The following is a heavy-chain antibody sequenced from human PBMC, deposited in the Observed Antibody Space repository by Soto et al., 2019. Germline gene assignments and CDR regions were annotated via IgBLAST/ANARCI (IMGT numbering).Heavy chain of an antibody. Sequence: ASVKVSCKASGYTFTSYGISWVRQAPGQGLEWMGWISAYNGNTNYAQKLQGRVTMTTDTSTSTAYMELRSLRSDDTAVYYCANSIVLMVYEKGDYGMDVWGQGTTVTVSS. CDR2: ISAYNGNT. CDR1: GYTFTSYG. D-gene: IGHD2-8*01. V-gene: IGHV1-18*01. J-gene: IGHJ6*02. CDR3: ANSIVLMVYEKGDYGMDV.